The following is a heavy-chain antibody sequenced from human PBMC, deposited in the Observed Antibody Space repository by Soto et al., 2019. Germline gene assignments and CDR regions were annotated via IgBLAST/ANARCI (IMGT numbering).Heavy chain of an antibody. CDR2: ISYDGRNK. CDR3: GKHEDKLHGYFAY. Sequence: QVQLVESGGALVQPGRSLRLSCAASGFTYSSYGMQWVRQAQGKGLEWVAVISYDGRNKYYPDYVKGRFTISKDNSKNTRYLQMNSLSSEDPAVYYCGKHEDKLHGYFAYLGQGSLVTVCS. J-gene: IGHJ4*02. CDR1: GFTYSSYG. V-gene: IGHV3-30*18. D-gene: IGHD2-15*01.